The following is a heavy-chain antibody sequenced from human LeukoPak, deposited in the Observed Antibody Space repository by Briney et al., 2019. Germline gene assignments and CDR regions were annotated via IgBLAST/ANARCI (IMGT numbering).Heavy chain of an antibody. V-gene: IGHV4-59*08. CDR3: ARLRRYSSGWAGAYFDY. D-gene: IGHD6-19*01. J-gene: IGHJ4*02. CDR2: IYYSGST. Sequence: SETLSLTCTVSGGSISSYYWSWIRQPPGKGLEWIGYIYYSGSTNYNPSLKSRVTIPVDTSKNQFSLKLSSVTAADTAVYYCARLRRYSSGWAGAYFDYWGQGTLVTVSS. CDR1: GGSISSYY.